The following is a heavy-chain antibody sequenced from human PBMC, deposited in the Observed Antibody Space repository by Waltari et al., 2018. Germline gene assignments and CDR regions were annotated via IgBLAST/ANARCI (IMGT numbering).Heavy chain of an antibody. Sequence: QLQLQESGPGLVKPSETLSLTCTVSGGSISSSSYYWGWIRQPPGKGLEWIGSIYYSGGTYYNPSLKSRVTISVDTSKNQFSLKLSSVTAADTAVYYCARLGDSVSSGWYEYYFDYWGQGTLVTVSS. CDR3: ARLGDSVSSGWYEYYFDY. CDR1: GGSISSSSYY. V-gene: IGHV4-39*01. J-gene: IGHJ4*02. CDR2: IYYSGGT. D-gene: IGHD6-19*01.